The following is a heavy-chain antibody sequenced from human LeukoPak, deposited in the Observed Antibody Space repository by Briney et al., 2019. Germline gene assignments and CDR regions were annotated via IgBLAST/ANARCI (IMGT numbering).Heavy chain of an antibody. CDR2: IYYSGST. V-gene: IGHV4-30-4*08. J-gene: IGHJ5*02. CDR1: GGSISSGDYY. Sequence: SETLSLTCTVSGGSISSGDYYWSWIRQPPGKGLEWIGYIYYSGSTNYSPSLKSRVTISLDTSKNQFSLKLTSVTAADMAVYYCARTSTVTTAFDPWGQGTLVTVSS. D-gene: IGHD4-11*01. CDR3: ARTSTVTTAFDP.